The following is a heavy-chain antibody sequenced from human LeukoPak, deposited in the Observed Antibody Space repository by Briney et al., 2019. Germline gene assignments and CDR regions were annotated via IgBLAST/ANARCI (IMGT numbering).Heavy chain of an antibody. Sequence: SETLSLTCTVSGGSISSGDYYWSWIRQPPGKGLEWIGYIYYSGSTYYNPSLKSRVTISVDTSKNQFSLKLSSVTAADTAVYYCARDRPVVDTAMVIPYWGQGTLVTVSS. J-gene: IGHJ4*02. V-gene: IGHV4-30-4*01. D-gene: IGHD5-18*01. CDR1: GGSISSGDYY. CDR2: IYYSGST. CDR3: ARDRPVVDTAMVIPY.